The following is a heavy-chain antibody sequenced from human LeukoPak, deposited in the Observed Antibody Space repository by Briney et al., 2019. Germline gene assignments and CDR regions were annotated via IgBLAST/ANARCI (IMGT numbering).Heavy chain of an antibody. V-gene: IGHV4-31*03. CDR1: GGSISSGGYY. D-gene: IGHD6-6*01. J-gene: IGHJ4*02. Sequence: SETLSLTCTVSGGSISSGGYYWSWIRQHPGKGLEWIGYIYYSGSTYCNPSLKSRVTISVDTSKNQFSLKLSSVIAADTAVYYCARAEYSSSPFDYWGQGTLVTVSS. CDR3: ARAEYSSSPFDY. CDR2: IYYSGST.